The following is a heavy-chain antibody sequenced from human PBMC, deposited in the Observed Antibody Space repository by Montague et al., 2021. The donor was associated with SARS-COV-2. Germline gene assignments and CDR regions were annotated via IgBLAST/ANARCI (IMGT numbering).Heavy chain of an antibody. J-gene: IGHJ4*02. D-gene: IGHD4-11*01. CDR1: GFTFSSYA. V-gene: IGHV3-30-3*01. CDR2: ISYDGINK. CDR3: AADPDDYSCYGAFDY. Sequence: SLRLSCAASGFTFSSYAMHWVRQAPGKGLERVAVISYDGINKYYADSVKGRFTISRDNSKNTLYLQMNSLRGEDTAVYYCAADPDDYSCYGAFDYWGQGTLVTVSS.